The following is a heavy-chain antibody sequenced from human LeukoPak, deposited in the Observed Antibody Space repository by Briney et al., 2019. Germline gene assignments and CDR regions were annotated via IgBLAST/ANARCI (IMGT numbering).Heavy chain of an antibody. CDR3: ARAQMTTVITRIFDY. Sequence: GSLRLSCAASGFTFTSYAMSWVRQAPGKGLEWVSAISGSGSSTYYADSLKDRFTVSRDNAKNSLYLQMNSLRAEDSGVYYCARAQMTTVITRIFDYWGQGALVTVSS. J-gene: IGHJ4*02. D-gene: IGHD4-23*01. V-gene: IGHV3-23*01. CDR1: GFTFTSYA. CDR2: ISGSGSST.